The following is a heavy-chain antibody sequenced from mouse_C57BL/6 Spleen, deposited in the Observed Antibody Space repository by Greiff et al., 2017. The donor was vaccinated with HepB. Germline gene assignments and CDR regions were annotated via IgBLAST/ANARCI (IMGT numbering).Heavy chain of an antibody. J-gene: IGHJ1*03. V-gene: IGHV5-17*01. D-gene: IGHD2-3*01. Sequence: DVKLVESGGGLVKPGGSLKLSCAASGFTFSDYGMHWVRQAPEKGLAWVAYISSGSSTIYYADTVKGRFTISRDNAKNTLFLQMTSLRSEDTAMYYCARPDGYYNWYFDVWGTGTTVTVSS. CDR2: ISSGSSTI. CDR1: GFTFSDYG. CDR3: ARPDGYYNWYFDV.